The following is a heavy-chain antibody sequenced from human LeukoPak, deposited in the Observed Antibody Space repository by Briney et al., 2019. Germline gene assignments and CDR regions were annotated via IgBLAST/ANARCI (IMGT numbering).Heavy chain of an antibody. V-gene: IGHV4-31*03. J-gene: IGHJ4*02. CDR2: IYYSGST. D-gene: IGHD4-17*01. Sequence: SQTLSLTCTVSGGSISSGGYYWSWIRQHPGKGLEWIGYIYYSGSTYYNPSLKSRVTISVDTSKNQFSLKLSSVTAADTAVYYCARAPSFYDDYGRRLFDYWGQGTLVTVSS. CDR1: GGSISSGGYY. CDR3: ARAPSFYDDYGRRLFDY.